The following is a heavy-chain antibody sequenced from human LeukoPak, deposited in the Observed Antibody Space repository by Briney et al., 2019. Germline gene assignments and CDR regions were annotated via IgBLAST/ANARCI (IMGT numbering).Heavy chain of an antibody. D-gene: IGHD3/OR15-3a*01. Sequence: GGSLRLSCTASGFTFSGHWIHWVRQPPGMGLVWVSRINERGTDSMYAESVKGRFTISRDNAKNTVYLQMNSLRAEDTAIYYCAKIPQVGTVSVPNFDHWGQGTLVTVSS. J-gene: IGHJ4*02. V-gene: IGHV3-74*03. CDR3: AKIPQVGTVSVPNFDH. CDR2: INERGTDS. CDR1: GFTFSGHW.